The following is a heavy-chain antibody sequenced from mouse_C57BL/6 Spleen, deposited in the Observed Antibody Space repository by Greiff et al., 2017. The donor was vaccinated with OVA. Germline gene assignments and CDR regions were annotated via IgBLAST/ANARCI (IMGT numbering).Heavy chain of an antibody. V-gene: IGHV5-4*01. CDR3: ARDQIVTTYYFDY. CDR1: GFTFSSYA. D-gene: IGHD2-5*01. CDR2: ISDGGSYT. Sequence: EVMLVESGGGLVKPGGSLKLSCAASGFTFSSYAMSWVRQTPEKRLEWVATISDGGSYTYYPDNVQGRFTISRDNAKNNLYLQMSHLKSEDTAMYYCARDQIVTTYYFDYWGQGTTLTVSS. J-gene: IGHJ2*01.